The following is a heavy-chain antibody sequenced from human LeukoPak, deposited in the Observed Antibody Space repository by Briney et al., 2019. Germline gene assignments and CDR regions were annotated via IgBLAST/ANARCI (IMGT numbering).Heavy chain of an antibody. CDR2: ISAYNGNT. D-gene: IGHD2-2*02. Sequence: APVKVSCKASGYTFTSYGISWVRQAPGQGLEWMGWISAYNGNTNYAQKLQGRVTMTTDTSTSTAYMELRSLRSDDTAVYYCARDCSSTSCYTGTDYWGQGTLVTVSS. V-gene: IGHV1-18*01. CDR3: ARDCSSTSCYTGTDY. J-gene: IGHJ4*02. CDR1: GYTFTSYG.